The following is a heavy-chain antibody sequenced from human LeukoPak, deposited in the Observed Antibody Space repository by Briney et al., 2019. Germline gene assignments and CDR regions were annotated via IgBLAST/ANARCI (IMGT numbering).Heavy chain of an antibody. CDR2: IGYDGGNK. Sequence: GGSLRLSCAASGFTFSFYGMHWVRQAPGKGLEWAAFIGYDGGNKYYADSVKGRFTISRDNSKNTLYLQMNSLRAEDTAVYYCAKDLYNYYGSGSSFNFWGQGTLVTVSP. V-gene: IGHV3-30*02. CDR1: GFTFSFYG. J-gene: IGHJ4*02. D-gene: IGHD3-10*01. CDR3: AKDLYNYYGSGSSFNF.